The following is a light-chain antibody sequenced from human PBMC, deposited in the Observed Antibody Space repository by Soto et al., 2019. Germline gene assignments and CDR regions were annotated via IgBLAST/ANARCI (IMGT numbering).Light chain of an antibody. V-gene: IGKV1-5*03. J-gene: IGKJ2*01. CDR3: QQYNSYSYT. CDR2: KAS. Sequence: DIQMTQSPSTLSASVGVRVTITCRASQSISSWLAWYQQKPGKAPKLLIYKASSLESGVPSRFRGSGSGTEFTLTISSLQPDDFATYYCQQYNSYSYTFGQGTKLEIK. CDR1: QSISSW.